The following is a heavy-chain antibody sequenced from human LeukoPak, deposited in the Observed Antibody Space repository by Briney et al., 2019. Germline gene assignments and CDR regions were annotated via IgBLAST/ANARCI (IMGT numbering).Heavy chain of an antibody. D-gene: IGHD1-26*01. V-gene: IGHV3-30*18. Sequence: GRSLRLSCAASGFTFSSYGMHWIRQAPGKGLEWVAVISYDGSNKYYADSVKGRFTISRDNSKNTLYLQMNSLRAEDTAVYYCAKSGREGATNYWGQGTLVTVSS. CDR2: ISYDGSNK. CDR1: GFTFSSYG. J-gene: IGHJ4*02. CDR3: AKSGREGATNY.